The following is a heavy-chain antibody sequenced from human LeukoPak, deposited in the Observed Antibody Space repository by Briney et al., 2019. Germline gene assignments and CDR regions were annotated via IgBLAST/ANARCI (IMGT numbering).Heavy chain of an antibody. Sequence: PSETLSLTCTVSGGSISSGSYYWSWIRQPAGKGLEWIGRIYTSGSTNYNPSLKSRVTISVDTSKNQFSLKLSSVTAADTAVYYCARDSTIFGVVPRFHYYYMDVWGKGTTVTVSS. CDR2: IYTSGST. V-gene: IGHV4-61*02. CDR3: ARDSTIFGVVPRFHYYYMDV. CDR1: GGSISSGSYY. D-gene: IGHD3-3*01. J-gene: IGHJ6*03.